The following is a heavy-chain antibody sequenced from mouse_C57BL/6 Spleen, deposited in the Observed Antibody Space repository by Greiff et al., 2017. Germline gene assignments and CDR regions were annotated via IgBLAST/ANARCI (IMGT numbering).Heavy chain of an antibody. CDR1: GYTFTSYW. J-gene: IGHJ4*01. Sequence: QVQLQQPGAELVRPGTSVKLSCKASGYTFTSYWMHWVKQRPGQGLEWIGVIDPSDSYTNYNQKFKGKATLTVDTSSSTAYMQLSSLTSEDSAVYYCARGGSNYPIDYAMDYWGQGTSVTVSS. CDR2: IDPSDSYT. V-gene: IGHV1-59*01. D-gene: IGHD2-5*01. CDR3: ARGGSNYPIDYAMDY.